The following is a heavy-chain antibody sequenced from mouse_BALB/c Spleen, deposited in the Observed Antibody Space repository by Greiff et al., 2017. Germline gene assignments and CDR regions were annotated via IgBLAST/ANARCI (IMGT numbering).Heavy chain of an antibody. CDR1: GFSLTSYG. Sequence: QVQLQQSGPGLVQPSQSLSITCTVSGFSLTSYGVHWVRQSPGKGLEWLGVIWSGGSTDYNAAFISRLSISKDNSKSQVFFKMNSLQANDTAIYSCARKRGGEGNFDYWGQGTTLTVSS. V-gene: IGHV2-2*02. CDR2: IWSGGST. J-gene: IGHJ2*01. CDR3: ARKRGGEGNFDY.